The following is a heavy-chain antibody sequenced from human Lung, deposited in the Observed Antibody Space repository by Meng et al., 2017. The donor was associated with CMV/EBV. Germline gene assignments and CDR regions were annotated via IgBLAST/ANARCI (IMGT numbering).Heavy chain of an antibody. Sequence: HVQLRERGPALVEQAETLSLSCAGSGDCHSNHNWGAWVRQPPGKGLEWIGEIPNRGSSAYNPSLKSRVSMSIDKSKNQFSLKLTSVTAADTAVYHCLRRSGGSVWGQGTLVTVSS. D-gene: IGHD3-10*01. J-gene: IGHJ1*01. CDR2: IPNRGSS. V-gene: IGHV4-4*02. CDR1: GDCHSNHNW. CDR3: LRRSGGSV.